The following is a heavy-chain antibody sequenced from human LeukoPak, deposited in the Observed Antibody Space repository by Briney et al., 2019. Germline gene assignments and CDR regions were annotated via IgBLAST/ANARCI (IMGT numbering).Heavy chain of an antibody. CDR2: IYHSGST. CDR1: GGSISSSNW. D-gene: IGHD6-19*01. V-gene: IGHV4-4*02. Sequence: SGTLSLTCAVSGGSISSSNWWSWVRQPPGKGLEWIGEIYHSGSTNYNPSLKGRVTISVDKSKNQFSLKLSSVTAADTAVYYCARGVTGIAVAGTVGHFDYWGQGTLVTVSS. CDR3: ARGVTGIAVAGTVGHFDY. J-gene: IGHJ4*02.